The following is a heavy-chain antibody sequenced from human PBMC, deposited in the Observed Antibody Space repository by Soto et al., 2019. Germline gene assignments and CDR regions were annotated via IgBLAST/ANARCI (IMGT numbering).Heavy chain of an antibody. J-gene: IGHJ6*02. CDR3: ASPPLSGFGKYAMDV. Sequence: GESLKISCKGSGYSFTNYWISWVRQMPGKGLEWMGRIDPYDSYTNYSPSFQGHVTISVDKSISTAYLQWSSLKASDTAMYYCASPPLSGFGKYAMDVWGQGTTVTVSS. V-gene: IGHV5-10-1*01. CDR2: IDPYDSYT. D-gene: IGHD3-10*01. CDR1: GYSFTNYW.